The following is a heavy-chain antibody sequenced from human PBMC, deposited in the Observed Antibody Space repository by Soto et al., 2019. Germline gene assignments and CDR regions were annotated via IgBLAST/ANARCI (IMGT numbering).Heavy chain of an antibody. Sequence: QAQLVQSGAEVKKPGASVKVSCKASGYTFYGHSISWVRQAPGQGLEWMGRINGDYGNTQYAQKFRGRVTMTTDTSTTTVYMELTNLRSDDTAVYYCARCIQGDYYYGMDVWGQGTTVTVSS. CDR3: ARCIQGDYYYGMDV. D-gene: IGHD5-18*01. CDR2: INGDYGNT. V-gene: IGHV1-18*01. CDR1: GYTFYGHS. J-gene: IGHJ6*02.